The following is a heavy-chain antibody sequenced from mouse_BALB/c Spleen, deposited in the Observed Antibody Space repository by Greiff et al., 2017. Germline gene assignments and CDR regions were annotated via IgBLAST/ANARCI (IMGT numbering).Heavy chain of an antibody. D-gene: IGHD2-1*01. Sequence: EVKLMESGGGLVKPGGSLKLSCAASGFTFSSYTMSWVRQTPEKRLEWVATISSGGSYTYYPDSVKGRFTISRDNAKNTLYLQMSSLKSEDTAMYYCTRDRGGNYPYFDVWGAGTTVTVSS. J-gene: IGHJ1*01. CDR3: TRDRGGNYPYFDV. V-gene: IGHV5-6-4*01. CDR1: GFTFSSYT. CDR2: ISSGGSYT.